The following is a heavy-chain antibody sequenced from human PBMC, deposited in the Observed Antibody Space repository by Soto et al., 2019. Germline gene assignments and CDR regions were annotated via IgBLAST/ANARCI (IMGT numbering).Heavy chain of an antibody. CDR1: RFTFSTYA. J-gene: IGHJ5*02. D-gene: IGHD3-10*01. Sequence: EVQLLESGGGLVQPGGSLRLSCAASRFTFSTYAMSWVRQAPGKGLEWVSDISGSGGNTYYGDSVKGRFTISRDISKNTLYLQMNSLRAEDTAVYYCGKSAVVRGGGWFDPWGQGTLVTVSS. V-gene: IGHV3-23*01. CDR2: ISGSGGNT. CDR3: GKSAVVRGGGWFDP.